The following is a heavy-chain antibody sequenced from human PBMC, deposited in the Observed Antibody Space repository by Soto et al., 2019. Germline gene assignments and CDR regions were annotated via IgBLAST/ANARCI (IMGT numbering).Heavy chain of an antibody. CDR3: ARVVVVAATGYDYYYGMDV. CDR2: MYHSGST. J-gene: IGHJ6*02. Sequence: SETLSLTCIVSGASVTSISYYWGWIRQPPGKGLEWIGSMYHSGSTYFNPSLKSRVTLSVDTSKNQFSLKLSSVTAADTAVYYCARVVVVAATGYDYYYGMDVWGQGTTVTVSS. V-gene: IGHV4-39*01. D-gene: IGHD2-15*01. CDR1: GASVTSISYY.